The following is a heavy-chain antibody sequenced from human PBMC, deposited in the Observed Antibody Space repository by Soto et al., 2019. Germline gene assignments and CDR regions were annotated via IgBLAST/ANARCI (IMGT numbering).Heavy chain of an antibody. CDR3: ASPPGPPPSPGMDV. D-gene: IGHD2-8*02. J-gene: IGHJ6*02. Sequence: GGSLRLSCAASEFTVSDNYINWVRQAPGKGLEWVAVISSGGVAYYADSVKGRFTVSRDNSRNTVFLQMNSLTVDDTAVYYCASPPGPPPSPGMDVWGQGTTVTVSS. CDR1: EFTVSDNY. V-gene: IGHV3-53*01. CDR2: ISSGGVA.